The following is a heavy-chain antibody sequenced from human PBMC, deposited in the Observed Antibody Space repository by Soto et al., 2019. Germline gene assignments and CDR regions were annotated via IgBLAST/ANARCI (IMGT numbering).Heavy chain of an antibody. J-gene: IGHJ5*02. CDR3: AKQGLPHHNWFDP. CDR2: ISYDGSNK. V-gene: IGHV3-30*18. Sequence: GGSLRLSCAASGFTVSSYGIHWVRQAPGKGLEWVAVISYDGSNKYYADSVKGRFTISRDNSKNTLYLQVNSLGADDTAVYYCAKQGLPHHNWFDPWGQGTLVTVSS. D-gene: IGHD2-15*01. CDR1: GFTVSSYG.